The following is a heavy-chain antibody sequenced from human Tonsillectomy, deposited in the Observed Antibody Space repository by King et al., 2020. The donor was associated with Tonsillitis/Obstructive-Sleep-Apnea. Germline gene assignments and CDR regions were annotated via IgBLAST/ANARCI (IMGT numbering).Heavy chain of an antibody. CDR1: GGTFSSYA. D-gene: IGHD2-2*01. CDR2: IIPIFGTA. J-gene: IGHJ3*02. Sequence: QLVQSGAEVKKPGSSVKVSCKASGGTFSSYAISWVRQAPGQGLEWMGGIIPIFGTANYAQKFQSRVTITADESTSTAYMELSSLRSEDTAVYYCARGHTDCSSTSCYSAFDIWGQGTMVTVSS. V-gene: IGHV1-69*01. CDR3: ARGHTDCSSTSCYSAFDI.